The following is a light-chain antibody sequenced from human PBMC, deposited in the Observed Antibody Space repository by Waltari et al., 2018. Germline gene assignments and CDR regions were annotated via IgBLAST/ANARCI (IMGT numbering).Light chain of an antibody. CDR1: QYVNIH. CDR2: AAS. CDR3: QQYNDWPRT. J-gene: IGKJ1*01. Sequence: EVVMTQSPATLSASPGESATLSCRASQYVNIHLDWYQQKPGQAPRLLIYAASTRATGVQARFSGSGAGTDFTLTISSLQSEDSAVYYCQQYNDWPRTFGLGTKVEIK. V-gene: IGKV3-15*01.